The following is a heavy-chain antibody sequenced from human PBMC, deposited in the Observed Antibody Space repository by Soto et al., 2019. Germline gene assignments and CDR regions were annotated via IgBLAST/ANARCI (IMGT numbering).Heavy chain of an antibody. Sequence: KGLEWIGYIYYSGSTNYNPSLKSRVTISLDTSKNQFSLKLSSVTASDTAAYYRERYFFFFQAEDGIRDL. J-gene: IGHJ2*01. CDR2: IYYSGST. D-gene: IGHD3-3*01. V-gene: IGHV4-59*08. CDR3: ERYFFFFQAEDGIRDL.